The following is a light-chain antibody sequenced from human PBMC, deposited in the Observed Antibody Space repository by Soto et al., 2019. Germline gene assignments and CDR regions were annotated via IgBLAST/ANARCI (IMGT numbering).Light chain of an antibody. CDR2: GAS. CDR1: QSVPSDW. CDR3: QQSYSSWAT. V-gene: IGKV3-20*01. Sequence: EIVLTQSPGTLSLSPGERATLSCRASQSVPSDWLAWYRHKPGQAPRLLIYGASSRATGVPDRVSGSGSGTDFTLTINRLEPEDSASYCCQQSYSSWATFGGGTKVEIQ. J-gene: IGKJ4*01.